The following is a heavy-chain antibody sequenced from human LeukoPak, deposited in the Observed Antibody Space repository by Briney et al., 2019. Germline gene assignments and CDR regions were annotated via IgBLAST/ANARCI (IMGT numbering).Heavy chain of an antibody. CDR3: ACASCTKIIAAAGSDAFDI. CDR1: GFTVSSNY. J-gene: IGHJ3*02. V-gene: IGHV3-66*01. Sequence: GGSLRLSCAASGFTVSSNYMSWVRQAPGKGLEWVSVIYSGGSTYYADSVKGRFTISRDNSKNTLYLQMNSLRAEDTAVYYCACASCTKIIAAAGSDAFDIWGQGTMVTVSS. CDR2: IYSGGST. D-gene: IGHD6-13*01.